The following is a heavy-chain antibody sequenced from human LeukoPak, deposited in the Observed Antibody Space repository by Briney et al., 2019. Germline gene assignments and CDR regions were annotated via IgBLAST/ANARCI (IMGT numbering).Heavy chain of an antibody. D-gene: IGHD3-10*01. Sequence: GASVKVSCKASGGTFSSYAISWVRQAPGQGLEWMGGIIPIFGTANYAQKFQGRVTITADESTSTAYMELSSLRSEDTAVYYCAREAGTMVRAKPIPYYYYYYMDVWGKGTTVTISS. CDR1: GGTFSSYA. V-gene: IGHV1-69*13. CDR3: AREAGTMVRAKPIPYYYYYYMDV. J-gene: IGHJ6*03. CDR2: IIPIFGTA.